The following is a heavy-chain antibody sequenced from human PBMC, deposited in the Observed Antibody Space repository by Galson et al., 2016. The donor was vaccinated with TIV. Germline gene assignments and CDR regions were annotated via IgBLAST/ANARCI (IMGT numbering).Heavy chain of an antibody. D-gene: IGHD7-27*01. CDR2: ISYDGSNK. V-gene: IGHV3-30*18. J-gene: IGHJ4*03. CDR3: AKDRDLYPPFMGTFDH. Sequence: SLRLSCAASGFTFSRFGMHWVRQAPGKGLEWVAVISYDGSNKYYADSVKGRLTISRDNSKNTLYQQMNSLRAEDTAVYYCAKDRDLYPPFMGTFDHWGQGTTVTVSS. CDR1: GFTFSRFG.